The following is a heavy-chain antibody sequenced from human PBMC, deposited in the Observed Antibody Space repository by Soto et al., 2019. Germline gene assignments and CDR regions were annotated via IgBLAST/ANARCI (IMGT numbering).Heavy chain of an antibody. CDR2: ISSSSSTI. CDR3: ARSTLATFDY. V-gene: IGHV3-48*01. CDR1: GVTCSSYS. Sequence: GGSLRLPCAASGVTCSSYSMSWVRQAPGKGLEWVSYISSSSSTIYYADSVKGRFTISRDNAKNSLYLQMNSLRAEDTAVYYCARSTLATFDYWGQGTLVTVSS. D-gene: IGHD6-13*01. J-gene: IGHJ4*02.